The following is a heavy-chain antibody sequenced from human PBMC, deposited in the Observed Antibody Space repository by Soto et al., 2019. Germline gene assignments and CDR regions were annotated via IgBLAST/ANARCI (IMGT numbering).Heavy chain of an antibody. CDR2: INPSGGST. Sequence: GASVKVSCKASGYTFTSYYMHWVRQAPGQGLEWMGIINPSGGSTSYAQKFQGRVTMTRDTSTSTVYMELSSLRSEDTAVYYCAISSNPLGGMDVWGQGTTVTVSS. CDR1: GYTFTSYY. J-gene: IGHJ6*02. V-gene: IGHV1-46*03. CDR3: AISSNPLGGMDV. D-gene: IGHD6-13*01.